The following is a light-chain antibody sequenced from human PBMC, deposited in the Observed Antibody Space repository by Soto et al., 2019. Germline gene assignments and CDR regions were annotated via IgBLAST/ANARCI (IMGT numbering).Light chain of an antibody. CDR3: TSYAGGNILV. CDR1: NSDVGTYNY. J-gene: IGLJ2*01. Sequence: QSALTQPRSVSGSPGQSVTISCTGTNSDVGTYNYVSWYQQHPGKAPKLIIYDVTKRPSGVPDRFSGSKSGNTASLTVSGLQADDEADYYCTSYAGGNILVFGGGTKLTVL. CDR2: DVT. V-gene: IGLV2-11*01.